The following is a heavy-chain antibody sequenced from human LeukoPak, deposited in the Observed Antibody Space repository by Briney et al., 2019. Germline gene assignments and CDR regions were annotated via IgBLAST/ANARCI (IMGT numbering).Heavy chain of an antibody. Sequence: SETLSLTCTASGGSTSSSSYYWGWIRQPPGKGLEWIGSVSYSGSTYYNPSLKSRVTISLDTSKNQFSLKLSSVTAADTAVYYCARDWRYSSSFDYWGQGTLVTVSS. CDR1: GGSTSSSSYY. V-gene: IGHV4-39*07. CDR3: ARDWRYSSSFDY. D-gene: IGHD6-6*01. CDR2: VSYSGST. J-gene: IGHJ4*02.